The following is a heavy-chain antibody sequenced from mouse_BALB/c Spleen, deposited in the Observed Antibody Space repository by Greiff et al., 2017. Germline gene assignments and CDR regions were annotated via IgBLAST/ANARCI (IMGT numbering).Heavy chain of an antibody. CDR3: MITTY. CDR2: INPSNGGT. V-gene: IGHV1S81*02. D-gene: IGHD2-4*01. J-gene: IGHJ3*01. Sequence: QVQLKQSGAELVKPGASVKLSCKASGYTFTSYYMYWVKQRPGQGLEWIGEINPSNGGTNFNEKFKSKATLTVDKSSSTAYMQLSSLTSEDSAVYYCMITTYWGQGTLVTVSA. CDR1: GYTFTSYY.